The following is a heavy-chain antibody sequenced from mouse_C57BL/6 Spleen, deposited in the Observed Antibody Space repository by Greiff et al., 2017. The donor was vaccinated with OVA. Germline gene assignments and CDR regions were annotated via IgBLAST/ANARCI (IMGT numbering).Heavy chain of an antibody. D-gene: IGHD1-1*01. CDR1: GFTFSSYG. Sequence: EVKLMESGGDLVKPGGSLKLSCAASGFTFSSYGMSWVRQTPDKRLEWVATISSGGSYTYYPDSVKGRFTISRDNAKNTLYLQMSSLKSEDTAMYYCASHYGSSYDWYFDVWGTGTTVTVSS. J-gene: IGHJ1*03. V-gene: IGHV5-6*01. CDR2: ISSGGSYT. CDR3: ASHYGSSYDWYFDV.